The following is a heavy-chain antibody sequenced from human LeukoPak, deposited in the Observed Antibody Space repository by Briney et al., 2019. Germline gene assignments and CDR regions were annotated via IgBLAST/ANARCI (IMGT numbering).Heavy chain of an antibody. CDR2: INDDGSTT. CDR3: ARGTIAAAGYYYFDY. D-gene: IGHD6-13*01. J-gene: IGHJ4*02. CDR1: GFTFSNSW. Sequence: PGGSLRLSCAVSGFTFSNSWMHWVRQAPGKGLVWVSRINDDGSTTRYAGSVKGRFTISRDNAKSTLYLQMNSLRAEDTAVYYCARGTIAAAGYYYFDYWGQGTQVTVSS. V-gene: IGHV3-74*01.